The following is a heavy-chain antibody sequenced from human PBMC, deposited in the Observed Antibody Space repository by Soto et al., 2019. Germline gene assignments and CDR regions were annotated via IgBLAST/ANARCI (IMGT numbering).Heavy chain of an antibody. D-gene: IGHD4-17*01. CDR3: AKDPYGGYSFDY. Sequence: QVQLVESGGGVVQPGRSLRLSCAASGFTFSSYGMHWVRQAPGKGLEWVAVISYDGSNKYYADSVKGRFTISRDNSKNTLYMQMNSLRDEDKAVYYCAKDPYGGYSFDYWGQGTLVTVSS. V-gene: IGHV3-30*18. J-gene: IGHJ4*02. CDR1: GFTFSSYG. CDR2: ISYDGSNK.